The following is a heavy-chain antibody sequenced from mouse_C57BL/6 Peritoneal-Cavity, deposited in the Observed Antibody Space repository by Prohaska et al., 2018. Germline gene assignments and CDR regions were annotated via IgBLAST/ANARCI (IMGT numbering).Heavy chain of an antibody. D-gene: IGHD1-1*01. Sequence: KLSCKATGYTFTGYWIEWVKQRPGHGLEWLGEILPGSGSTNYNEKFKGKATVTADTSSNTAYMQRSSLTTEDSAIYYCARGTTVPDFDYWGQGTTLTVSS. J-gene: IGHJ2*01. V-gene: IGHV1-9*01. CDR2: ILPGSGST. CDR1: GYTFTGYW. CDR3: ARGTTVPDFDY.